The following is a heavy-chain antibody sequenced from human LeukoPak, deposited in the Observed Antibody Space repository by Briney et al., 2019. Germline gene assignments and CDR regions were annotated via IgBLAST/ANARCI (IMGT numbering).Heavy chain of an antibody. J-gene: IGHJ4*02. D-gene: IGHD7-27*01. CDR3: ARVGTNGGTDS. CDR2: IYSSGST. Sequence: PSETLSHTCTVSGASISTYYWSWIRQPAGKRLEWIGRIYSSGSTNYSPSLKSRVTMSVDTSKNQFTLHLSSVTAADTAVYFCARVGTNGGTDSWGQGTLVTVSS. CDR1: GASISTYY. V-gene: IGHV4-4*07.